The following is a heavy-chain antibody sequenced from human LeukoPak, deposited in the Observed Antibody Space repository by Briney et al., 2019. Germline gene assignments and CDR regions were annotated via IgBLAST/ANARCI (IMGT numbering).Heavy chain of an antibody. V-gene: IGHV1-69*01. CDR1: GGTFSSYA. D-gene: IGHD2-2*02. J-gene: IGHJ4*02. CDR3: ASVRYQLGYCSSTSCYSFDY. CDR2: IIPIFGTA. Sequence: GASVKVSCKASGGTFSSYAISWVRQAPGQGLEWMGGIIPIFGTANYAQKFQGRVTITAGESTSTAYMELSSLRSEDTAVYYCASVRYQLGYCSSTSCYSFDYWGQGTLVTVSS.